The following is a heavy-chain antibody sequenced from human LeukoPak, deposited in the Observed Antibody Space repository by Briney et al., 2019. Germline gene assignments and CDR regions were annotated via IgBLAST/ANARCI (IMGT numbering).Heavy chain of an antibody. J-gene: IGHJ3*02. CDR1: GFTFSSYG. CDR3: ARERWGDAFDI. CDR2: ISGSGGST. Sequence: PGGSLRLSCAASGFTFSSYGMSWVRQAPGKGLEWVSAISGSGGSTYYADAVKGRFTISRDNSKNSLYLQMNSLRTEDTAVYYCARERWGDAFDIWGQGTLVTVSS. D-gene: IGHD3-16*01. V-gene: IGHV3-23*01.